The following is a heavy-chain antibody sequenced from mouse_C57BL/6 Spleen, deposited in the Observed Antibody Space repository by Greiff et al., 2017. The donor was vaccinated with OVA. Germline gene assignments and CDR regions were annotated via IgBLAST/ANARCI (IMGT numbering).Heavy chain of an antibody. CDR3: ARRHYGSRIMDY. Sequence: QVQLQQPGAELVMPGASVKLSCKASGYTFTSYWMHWVKQRPGQGLEWIGEIDPSDSYTNYNQKFKGKSTLTVDKSSSTAYMQLSSLTSADSAVYYCARRHYGSRIMDYWGQGTSVTVSS. D-gene: IGHD1-1*01. J-gene: IGHJ4*01. CDR2: IDPSDSYT. V-gene: IGHV1-69*01. CDR1: GYTFTSYW.